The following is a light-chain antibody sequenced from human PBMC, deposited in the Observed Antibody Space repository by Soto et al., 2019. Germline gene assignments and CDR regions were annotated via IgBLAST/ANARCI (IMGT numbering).Light chain of an antibody. CDR2: AIS. V-gene: IGKV3-20*01. CDR3: HQFGYSPRT. J-gene: IGKJ1*01. CDR1: ESVSDSQ. Sequence: EIVLTQSPGTLSLSPGERATLSCRSSESVSDSQLAWYQQKPGQAPRLLIYAISTRATGIPDRFSGSGSGTDFTLTISRLEPEDFAVYYCHQFGYSPRTFGQGTKVDIK.